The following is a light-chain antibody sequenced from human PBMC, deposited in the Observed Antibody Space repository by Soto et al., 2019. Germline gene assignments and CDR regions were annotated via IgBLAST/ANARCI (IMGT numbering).Light chain of an antibody. CDR2: DAS. V-gene: IGKV3-11*01. CDR1: QSVSSY. CDR3: QQRSNWPPIT. J-gene: IGKJ5*01. Sequence: EIVLTQSPVTLSLSPGERATLSCRASQSVSSYLAWYQQKPGQAPRLLIYDASNRATGIPARFSGSGSGTDFTLTIISLEPEDFAVYYCQQRSNWPPITFGQGTRLEIK.